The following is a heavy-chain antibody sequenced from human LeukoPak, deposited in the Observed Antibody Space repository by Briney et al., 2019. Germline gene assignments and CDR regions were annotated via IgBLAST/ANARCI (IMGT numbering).Heavy chain of an antibody. CDR2: ISGSGGST. CDR1: GFTFSSYA. Sequence: PGGSLRLSCAASGFTFSSYAMSWVRQAPGKGLEWVSAISGSGGSTYYADSVKGRFTISRDNSKNTLYLQMNSLRAEDTAVYYCAKEVEYSIRGANWFDPWGQGTLVTVSS. D-gene: IGHD6-6*01. V-gene: IGHV3-23*01. J-gene: IGHJ5*02. CDR3: AKEVEYSIRGANWFDP.